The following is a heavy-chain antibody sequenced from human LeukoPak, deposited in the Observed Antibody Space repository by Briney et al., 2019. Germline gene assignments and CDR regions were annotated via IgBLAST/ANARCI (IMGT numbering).Heavy chain of an antibody. CDR3: AKATGYLL. Sequence: GGSLRLSCAASGFTFSSYAMSWVRQAPGKGLEWVSTISNSDYSTYYADSVKGRFTISRANSENTLYRQMNNLRAEDTAVYYCAKATGYLLWGQGTLVTVSS. D-gene: IGHD1-14*01. J-gene: IGHJ4*02. V-gene: IGHV3-23*01. CDR1: GFTFSSYA. CDR2: ISNSDYST.